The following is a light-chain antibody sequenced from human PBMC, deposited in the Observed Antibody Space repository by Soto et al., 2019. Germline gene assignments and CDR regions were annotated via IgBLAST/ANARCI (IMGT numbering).Light chain of an antibody. J-gene: IGLJ2*01. CDR1: SSDVGGYNY. V-gene: IGLV2-8*01. CDR2: EVS. CDR3: SSYAGSNNFVV. Sequence: QSALTQPPSASGSPGQSVTISCTGTSSDVGGYNYVSWYQQHPGKAPKLMIYEVSKWPSGVPDRFSGSKFGNTASLTVSGLQAEDEADYYCSSYAGSNNFVVFGGGTKLTVL.